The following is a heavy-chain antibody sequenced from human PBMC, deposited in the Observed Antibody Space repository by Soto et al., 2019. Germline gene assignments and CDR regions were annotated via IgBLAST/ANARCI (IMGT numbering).Heavy chain of an antibody. CDR1: WGKIVNNDCY. CDR3: ARMSYFYDKWYLDL. V-gene: IGHV4-30-4*01. Sequence: TYTVFWGKIVNNDCYLSRIRQTPGKGLEWIGYVYYSGTTDYIPSLKSRLSMSIDKSQNQFTLKLNSVTAADTATYYCARMSYFYDKWYLDLWGSGTLVTGSS. D-gene: IGHD3-22*01. J-gene: IGHJ2*01. CDR2: VYYSGTT.